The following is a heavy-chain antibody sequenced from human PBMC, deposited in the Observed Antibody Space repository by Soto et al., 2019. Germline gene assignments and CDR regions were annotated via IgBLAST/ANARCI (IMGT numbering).Heavy chain of an antibody. V-gene: IGHV3-23*01. J-gene: IGHJ3*01. D-gene: IGHD4-17*01. CDR1: GFIFNNYA. Sequence: GGSLRLSCAASGFIFNNYAMSWVRQAPGKGLEWVSGLSASGSRTFYADSVKGRFTVSRDFSKNTLSLQMDSLRAEDTAVYFCGKDPNGDYVGGFEFWGPGTMVTVSS. CDR3: GKDPNGDYVGGFEF. CDR2: LSASGSRT.